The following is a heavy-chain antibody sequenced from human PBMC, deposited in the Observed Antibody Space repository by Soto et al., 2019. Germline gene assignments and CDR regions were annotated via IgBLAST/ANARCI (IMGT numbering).Heavy chain of an antibody. CDR3: ARHNSLIRPPNYYYYYMDV. CDR2: IYYSGNT. V-gene: IGHV4-39*01. Sequence: SETLSLTWTVSGGSISSSSYYWGWIRQPPGKGLEWIGSIYYSGNTYYNPSLKSRVTIFADTSRNQFSLKLSSVTAADTAVYYCARHNSLIRPPNYYYYYMDVXXXXITVXXSS. D-gene: IGHD1-20*01. J-gene: IGHJ6*03. CDR1: GGSISSSSYY.